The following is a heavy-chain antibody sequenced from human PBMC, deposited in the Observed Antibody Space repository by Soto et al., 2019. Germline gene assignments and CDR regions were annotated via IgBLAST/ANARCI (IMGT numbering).Heavy chain of an antibody. J-gene: IGHJ4*02. CDR2: INHSGST. CDR3: ARGSAKRDGYNYPYYFDY. V-gene: IGHV4-34*01. CDR1: GGSFSGYY. Sequence: PSETLSLTCAVYGGSFSGYYWGWIRQPPGKGLEWIGEINHSGSTNYNPSLKSRVTISVDTSKNQFSLKLSSVTAADTAVYYCARGSAKRDGYNYPYYFDYWGQGTLVTVSS. D-gene: IGHD5-12*01.